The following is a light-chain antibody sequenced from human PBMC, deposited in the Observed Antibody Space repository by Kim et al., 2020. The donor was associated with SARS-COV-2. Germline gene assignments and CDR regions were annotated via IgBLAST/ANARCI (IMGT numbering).Light chain of an antibody. V-gene: IGLV4-69*01. Sequence: QLVLTQSPSASASLGASVKLTCTLSSGHSRNAIAWHQQQPERGPRYLMKLNSDGSHTKGDGIPDRCSGSSSGAERYLTISSLQSEDEADYYCQTWDTGILVFGGGTQLTVL. CDR2: LNSDGSH. CDR3: QTWDTGILV. CDR1: SGHSRNA. J-gene: IGLJ3*02.